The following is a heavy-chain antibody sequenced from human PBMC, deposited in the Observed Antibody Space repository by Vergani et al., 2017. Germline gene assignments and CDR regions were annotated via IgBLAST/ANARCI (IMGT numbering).Heavy chain of an antibody. CDR1: GFTFSNYG. D-gene: IGHD6-19*01. Sequence: QVQLVESGGGVVQPGGSLRLSCGASGFTFSNYGMHWVRQAPGKGLEWVTFIRYDGSNTYYAYSVKGRFTISRDNSKNTLFLQMNSLRPEDTAVYYCARDTVTGSRYFDYWGQGTLVTVSS. J-gene: IGHJ4*02. V-gene: IGHV3-30*02. CDR2: IRYDGSNT. CDR3: ARDTVTGSRYFDY.